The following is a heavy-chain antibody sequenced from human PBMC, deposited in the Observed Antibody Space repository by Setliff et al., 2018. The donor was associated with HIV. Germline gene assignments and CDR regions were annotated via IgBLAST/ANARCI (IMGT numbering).Heavy chain of an antibody. CDR1: GFTFSSYS. CDR3: ARVSPWFDP. V-gene: IGHV3-7*05. CDR2: IKQDGSEK. Sequence: PGGSLRLSCAASGFTFSSYSMNWVRQAPRKGLEWVANIKQDGSEKYYVDSVKGRFTISRDNSKNTLYLQMNILRAEDTAVYYCARVSPWFDPWGQGTLVTVSS. J-gene: IGHJ5*02.